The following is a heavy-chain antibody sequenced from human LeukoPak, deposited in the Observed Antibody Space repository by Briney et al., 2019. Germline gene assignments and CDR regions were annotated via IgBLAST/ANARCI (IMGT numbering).Heavy chain of an antibody. CDR2: MSGSGGST. J-gene: IGHJ3*02. CDR3: AKAFPTLDYDYVWGSYRVDAFDI. CDR1: GFTFSSYA. V-gene: IGHV3-23*01. D-gene: IGHD3-16*02. Sequence: GGSLRLSCAASGFTFSSYAMSWVRQAPGKGLEWVSAMSGSGGSTYYADSVKGRFTISRDNSKNTLYLQMNSLRAEDTAVYYCAKAFPTLDYDYVWGSYRVDAFDIWGQGTMVTVSS.